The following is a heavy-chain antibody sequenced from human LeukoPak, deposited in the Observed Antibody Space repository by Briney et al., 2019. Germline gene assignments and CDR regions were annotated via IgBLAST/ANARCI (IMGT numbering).Heavy chain of an antibody. CDR1: GGSISSYY. D-gene: IGHD1-26*01. J-gene: IGHJ4*02. V-gene: IGHV4-59*12. Sequence: SETLSLTCTVSGGSISSYYWSWIRQPPGKGLEWIGYIYYSGSTNYNPSLKSRVTISVDTSKNQFSLKLSSVTAADTAVYYCARVSGSSTGYWGQGTLVTVSS. CDR3: ARVSGSSTGY. CDR2: IYYSGST.